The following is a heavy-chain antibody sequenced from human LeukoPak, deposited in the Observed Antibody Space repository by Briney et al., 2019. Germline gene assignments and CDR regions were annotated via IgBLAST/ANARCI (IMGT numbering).Heavy chain of an antibody. V-gene: IGHV3-23*01. CDR1: GFTFSSYA. D-gene: IGHD3-10*01. CDR2: ISGSGGST. J-gene: IGHJ5*02. CDR3: AKDGLPEGRFDP. Sequence: GGSLRLSCAASGFTFSSYAMSWVRQAPGKGLEWVSAISGSGGSTYYADSVKGRFTISRDNSKNTLYLQMSSLRAEDTAVYYCAKDGLPEGRFDPWGQGTLVTVSS.